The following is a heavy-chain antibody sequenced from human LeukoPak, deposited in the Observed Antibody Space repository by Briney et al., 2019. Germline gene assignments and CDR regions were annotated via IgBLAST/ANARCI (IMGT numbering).Heavy chain of an antibody. Sequence: PSETLSLTCAVYGGSFSGYYWSWIRQPPGKGLEWIGEINHSGSTNYNPSLKSRVTISVDTSKNQFSLKLSSVTAADTAVYYCARVLRGIAARPGTDAFDIWGQGTMVTVSS. CDR2: INHSGST. V-gene: IGHV4-34*01. J-gene: IGHJ3*02. CDR1: GGSFSGYY. D-gene: IGHD6-6*01. CDR3: ARVLRGIAARPGTDAFDI.